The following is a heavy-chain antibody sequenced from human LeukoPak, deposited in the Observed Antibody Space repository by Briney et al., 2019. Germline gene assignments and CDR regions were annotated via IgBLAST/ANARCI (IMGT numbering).Heavy chain of an antibody. V-gene: IGHV3-23*01. CDR3: AKSNGDYVVDWYFDL. J-gene: IGHJ2*01. CDR2: ISGSGHTT. CDR1: GFPFSGYA. D-gene: IGHD4-17*01. Sequence: GGSLRLSCVASGFPFSGYAVNWVRQAPGKGLEWVSSISGSGHTTFYAASVKGRFTMSRDSSKNTLFLQMNSLTAEDTAIYYCAKSNGDYVVDWYFDLWGRGSLVTVSS.